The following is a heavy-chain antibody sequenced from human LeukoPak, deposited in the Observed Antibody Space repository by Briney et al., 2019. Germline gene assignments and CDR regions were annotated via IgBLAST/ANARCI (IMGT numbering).Heavy chain of an antibody. CDR2: IYYSGST. J-gene: IGHJ4*02. Sequence: SETLSLTCTVSGGSISSSSYYWGWIRQPPGKGLEWIGSIYYSGSTYYNPSLKSRVTISVDTSKNQFSLKLSSVTAADTAVYYCARDYYDSSVLFDYWGQGTLVTVSS. CDR3: ARDYYDSSVLFDY. D-gene: IGHD3-22*01. CDR1: GGSISSSSYY. V-gene: IGHV4-39*07.